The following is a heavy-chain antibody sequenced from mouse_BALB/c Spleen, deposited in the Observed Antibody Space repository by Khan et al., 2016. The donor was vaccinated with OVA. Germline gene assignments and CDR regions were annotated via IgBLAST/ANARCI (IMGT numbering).Heavy chain of an antibody. J-gene: IGHJ2*01. V-gene: IGHV1-87*01. CDR1: GYTFTYYW. CDR2: IYPGDGDT. CDR3: ARSYFDY. Sequence: QVQLQQSGAELARPGASVRLSCKTSGYTFTYYWMQWVKQRPGQGLEWIGAIYPGDGDTRYTQKFKDKATLTTDESSSTAYMQLSSLASEDSAVYSCARSYFDYWGQGTTLTVSS.